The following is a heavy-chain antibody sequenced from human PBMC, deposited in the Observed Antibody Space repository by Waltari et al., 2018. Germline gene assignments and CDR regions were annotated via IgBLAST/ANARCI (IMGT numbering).Heavy chain of an antibody. CDR3: AIGNHGAFDI. CDR2: IYHSGST. V-gene: IGHV4-38-2*01. CDR1: GYSISSGYY. Sequence: QVQLQESGPGLVKPSETLSLTCAVSGYSISSGYYWGWIRQPPGKGLEWIGSIYHSGSTYYNPSLKSRVTISVDTSKNQFSLKLSSVTAADTAVYYCAIGNHGAFDIWGQGTMVTVSS. J-gene: IGHJ3*02.